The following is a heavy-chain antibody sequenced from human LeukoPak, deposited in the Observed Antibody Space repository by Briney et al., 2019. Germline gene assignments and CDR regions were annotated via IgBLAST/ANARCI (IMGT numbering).Heavy chain of an antibody. CDR1: GGSITSYRYY. D-gene: IGHD6-19*01. J-gene: IGHJ4*02. V-gene: IGHV4-39*02. Sequence: SETLSLTCAVSGGSITSYRYYWGWIRQPPGKGLEWIGSIYYSGSTSYNPSLKSRVTISVDTSKTHFSLRLSSVTAAHTAMYYCATNTSDTAFDYWGPGTLVTVSS. CDR3: ATNTSDTAFDY. CDR2: IYYSGST.